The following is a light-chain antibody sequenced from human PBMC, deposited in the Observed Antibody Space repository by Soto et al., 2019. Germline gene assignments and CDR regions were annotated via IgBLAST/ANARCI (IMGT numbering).Light chain of an antibody. J-gene: IGKJ1*01. V-gene: IGKV1-5*03. CDR1: QALSNC. Sequence: DIQMTQSPSTLFASVGDTVTITCRASQALSNCLAWYQQKPGKAPELLIYTASTLQSGVPSRFSGSGSETEFSLTISSLQPEDFATYYCQHHSRYPEAFGQGTKVDIK. CDR2: TAS. CDR3: QHHSRYPEA.